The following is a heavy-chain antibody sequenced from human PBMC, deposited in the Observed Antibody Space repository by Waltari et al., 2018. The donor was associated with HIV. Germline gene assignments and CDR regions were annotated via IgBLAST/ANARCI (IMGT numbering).Heavy chain of an antibody. CDR3: ARDHRGNKLLYGMDV. Sequence: QLVQSGAGVKKPGSSVRVSCKVSGGTFSRYATTWVRQAPRQGLEWMGGIIPAFGTANYAERFQGRVTITADEYTSTAYMDLSSLRSEDTAVYFCARDHRGNKLLYGMDVWGQGTTVTV. J-gene: IGHJ6*02. CDR1: GGTFSRYA. CDR2: IIPAFGTA. V-gene: IGHV1-69*01.